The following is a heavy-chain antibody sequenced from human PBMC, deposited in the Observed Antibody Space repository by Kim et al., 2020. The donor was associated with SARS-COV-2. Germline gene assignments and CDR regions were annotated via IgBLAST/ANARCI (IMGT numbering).Heavy chain of an antibody. CDR1: GYTFTGYY. V-gene: IGHV1-2*02. CDR3: ARGAIDYDSSGYCMDV. D-gene: IGHD3-22*01. J-gene: IGHJ6*02. Sequence: ASVKVSCKASGYTFTGYYMHWVRQAPGQGLEWMGWINPNSGGTNYAQKFQGRVTMTRDTSISTAYMELSRLRSDDTAVYYCARGAIDYDSSGYCMDVWGQGTTVTVSS. CDR2: INPNSGGT.